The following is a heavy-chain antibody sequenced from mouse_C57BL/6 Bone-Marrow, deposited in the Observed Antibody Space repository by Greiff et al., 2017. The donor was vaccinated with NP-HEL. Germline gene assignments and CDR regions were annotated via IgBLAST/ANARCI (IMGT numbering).Heavy chain of an antibody. CDR1: GFSLTSYA. D-gene: IGHD2-1*01. V-gene: IGHV2-9-1*01. CDR2: IWTGGGT. Sequence: VQLQESGPGLVAPSQSLSITCTVSGFSLTSYAISWVRQPPGKGLEWLGVIWTGGGTNYNSALKSRLSISKDNSKSQVFLKMNSLQTDDTARYYCARNAGNYPPCGFDVWGTGTTVTVSS. J-gene: IGHJ1*03. CDR3: ARNAGNYPPCGFDV.